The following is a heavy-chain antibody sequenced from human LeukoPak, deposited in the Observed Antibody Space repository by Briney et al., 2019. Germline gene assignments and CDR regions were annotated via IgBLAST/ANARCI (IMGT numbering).Heavy chain of an antibody. V-gene: IGHV3-7*03. Sequence: GGSLRLSCAASGFMFSSNWMSWVRLAPGKGLEWVANIKEDGTETYYVDSVKGRFTISRDNAKNSLYLQMNSLRAEDTAVYYCARDPVKDYGDYGAEFDYWGQGTLVTVSS. J-gene: IGHJ4*02. CDR1: GFMFSSNW. D-gene: IGHD4-17*01. CDR3: ARDPVKDYGDYGAEFDY. CDR2: IKEDGTET.